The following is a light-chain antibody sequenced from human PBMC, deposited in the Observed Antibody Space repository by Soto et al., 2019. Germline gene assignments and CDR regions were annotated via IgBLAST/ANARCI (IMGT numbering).Light chain of an antibody. V-gene: IGKV3-20*01. CDR2: GAS. J-gene: IGKJ5*01. CDR1: QSVSSSY. CDR3: QQYGSSPPVT. Sequence: EIVLTQSPGTLSLSPGERATLSCGASQSVSSSYLDWYQQKPGQTPRLLIYGASGRATGIPDRFSGSGSGTDFTLTISRLEPEDFAVYYCQQYGSSPPVTFGQGTRLEIK.